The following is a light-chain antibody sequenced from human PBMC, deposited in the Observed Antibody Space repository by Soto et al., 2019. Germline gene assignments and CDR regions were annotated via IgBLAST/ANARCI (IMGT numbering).Light chain of an antibody. V-gene: IGKV3-20*01. CDR1: QSVSSNF. CDR2: GAS. Sequence: EIVLAQSPGTLSLSPGERATLSCRASQSVSSNFLAWYQQKPGQAPRLLIYGASSRATGIPDRFSGSGSGTDFPLTISRLEPEDFAVYYCQQYGSSPPTFGQGTRLDIK. J-gene: IGKJ5*01. CDR3: QQYGSSPPT.